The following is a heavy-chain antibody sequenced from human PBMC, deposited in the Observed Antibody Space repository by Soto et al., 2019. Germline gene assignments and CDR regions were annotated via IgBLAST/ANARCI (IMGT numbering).Heavy chain of an antibody. Sequence: QVQLQESGPGLVKPSQTLSLTCTVSGGSISSGGYYWSWIRQHPGKGLEWIGYIYYSGSTYYNPSLKSRVTISVDTSKNQFSLKLSSVTAADTAVYYCARERSSGWYGPQTNNWFDPWGQGTLVTVSS. D-gene: IGHD6-19*01. CDR2: IYYSGST. CDR3: ARERSSGWYGPQTNNWFDP. V-gene: IGHV4-31*03. J-gene: IGHJ5*02. CDR1: GGSISSGGYY.